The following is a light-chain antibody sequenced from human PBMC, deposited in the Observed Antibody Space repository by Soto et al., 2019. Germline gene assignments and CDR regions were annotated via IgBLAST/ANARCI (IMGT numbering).Light chain of an antibody. CDR1: SSNIGSNT. CDR2: SNN. V-gene: IGLV1-44*01. J-gene: IGLJ1*01. CDR3: AAWDDSMNGYV. Sequence: SVLTQPPSASGTPGQRVSIFYSGSSSNIGSNTVNWYQQLPGTAPKLLIYSNNQRPSGVPDRFSGSKSGTSASLAISGLQSEDEADYYCAAWDDSMNGYVFGTGTKVTVL.